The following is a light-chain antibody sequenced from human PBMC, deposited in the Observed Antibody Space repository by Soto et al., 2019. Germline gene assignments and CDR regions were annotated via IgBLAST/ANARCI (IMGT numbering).Light chain of an antibody. Sequence: QSVLTQPPSVSGAPGQRVTISCTGSSSNIGAGYDVHWYQHLPGTAPKLLIYGNKNRPSGVPDRFSGSKSGTTASLAITGLQAEDEADYYCQSYDITLSGSGVFGGGTKVTVL. CDR1: SSNIGAGYD. CDR3: QSYDITLSGSGV. J-gene: IGLJ2*01. CDR2: GNK. V-gene: IGLV1-40*01.